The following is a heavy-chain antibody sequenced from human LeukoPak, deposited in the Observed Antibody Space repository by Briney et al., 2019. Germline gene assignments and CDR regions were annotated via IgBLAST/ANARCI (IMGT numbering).Heavy chain of an antibody. D-gene: IGHD6-6*01. CDR1: GFIFSNYG. V-gene: IGHV3-33*01. CDR3: ARAYSSSSEANFDY. Sequence: GGSLRLSCAASGFIFSNYGMHWVRQAPGKGLDWVAVIWYDGSRIYYADSVKGRFTISRDNSKNTLYLQMNSLRAEDTAVCYCARAYSSSSEANFDYWGQGTLVTVSS. CDR2: IWYDGSRI. J-gene: IGHJ4*02.